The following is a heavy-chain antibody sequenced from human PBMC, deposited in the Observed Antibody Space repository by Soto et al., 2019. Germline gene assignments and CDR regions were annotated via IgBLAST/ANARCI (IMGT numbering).Heavy chain of an antibody. CDR3: ARQDVVVPAAMAYYYYGMDV. CDR2: IDPSDSYT. CDR1: GYSFTSYW. J-gene: IGHJ6*02. Sequence: ESLKISCKGSGYSFTSYWISWVRQMPGKGLEWMGRIDPSDSYTNYSPSFQGHVTISADKSISTAYLQWSSLKASDTAMYYCARQDVVVPAAMAYYYYGMDVWGQGTTVTSP. V-gene: IGHV5-10-1*01. D-gene: IGHD2-2*01.